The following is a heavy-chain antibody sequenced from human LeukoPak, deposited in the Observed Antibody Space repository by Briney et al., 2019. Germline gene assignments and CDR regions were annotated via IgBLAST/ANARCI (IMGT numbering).Heavy chain of an antibody. V-gene: IGHV4-38-2*01. J-gene: IGHJ4*02. Sequence: SETLSLTCVVSGYSISSGYYWGWVRQPPGKELEWIGNIYHSGSTYKNPSLKSRVTISLDTSKNQYSLKLSSVTAADTAMYYCARLSGAPVRHPIYHFDYWGQGTLATVSS. CDR3: ARLSGAPVRHPIYHFDY. D-gene: IGHD1-26*01. CDR2: IYHSGST. CDR1: GYSISSGYY.